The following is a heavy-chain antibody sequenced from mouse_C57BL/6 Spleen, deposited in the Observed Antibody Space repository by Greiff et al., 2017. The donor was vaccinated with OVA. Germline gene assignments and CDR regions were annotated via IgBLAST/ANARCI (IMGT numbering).Heavy chain of an antibody. Sequence: QVQLQQPGAELVKPGASVKLSCKASGYTFTSYWMQWVKQRPGQGLEWIGEIDPSDSYTNYNQKFKGKATLTVDTSSSTAYMQLSSLTSEDSAVYDCARAEDSSGYGFDYWGQGTTLTVSS. V-gene: IGHV1-50*01. J-gene: IGHJ2*01. D-gene: IGHD3-2*02. CDR3: ARAEDSSGYGFDY. CDR2: IDPSDSYT. CDR1: GYTFTSYW.